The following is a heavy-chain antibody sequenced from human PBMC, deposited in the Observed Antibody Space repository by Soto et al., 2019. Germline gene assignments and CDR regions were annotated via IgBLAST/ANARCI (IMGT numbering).Heavy chain of an antibody. CDR2: IYYSGST. J-gene: IGHJ6*02. CDR1: GCSISSGGYY. CDR3: ARVPLRILGYCSSTSCENYYYGMDV. Sequence: SETLSLTCTVSGCSISSGGYYWSWIRQHPGKGLEWIGYIYYSGSTYYNPSLKSRVTISVDTSKNQFSLKLSSVTAADTAVYYCARVPLRILGYCSSTSCENYYYGMDVWGQGTTVTVSS. V-gene: IGHV4-31*03. D-gene: IGHD2-2*01.